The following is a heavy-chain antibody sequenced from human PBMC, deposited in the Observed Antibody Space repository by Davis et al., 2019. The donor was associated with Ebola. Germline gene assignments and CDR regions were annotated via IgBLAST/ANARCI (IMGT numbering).Heavy chain of an antibody. J-gene: IGHJ6*02. D-gene: IGHD3-22*01. V-gene: IGHV1-46*01. Sequence: AASVKVSCKASGYTFTSYYMHWVRQAPGQGLEWMGIINPSGGSTSYAQKFQGRVTMTRDTSTSTVYMELSSLRSEDTAVYYCARERGAIVVVTYNYYYYGMDVWGQGTTVTVSS. CDR2: INPSGGST. CDR1: GYTFTSYY. CDR3: ARERGAIVVVTYNYYYYGMDV.